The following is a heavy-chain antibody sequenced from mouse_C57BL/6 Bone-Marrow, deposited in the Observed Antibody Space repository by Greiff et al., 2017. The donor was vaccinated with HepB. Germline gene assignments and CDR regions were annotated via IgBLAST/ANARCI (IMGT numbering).Heavy chain of an antibody. D-gene: IGHD4-1*01. J-gene: IGHJ3*01. CDR2: ISSGGSYT. CDR1: GFTFSNYG. CDR3: ARQSAGKEGFAY. Sequence: EVQLVESGGDLVKPGGSLKLSCAASGFTFSNYGMSWVRQTPDKRLEWVATISSGGSYTYYPDSVKGRFTISRDNAKNTLYLQMSRLKSEDTAMYCCARQSAGKEGFAYWGQGTLLTVSA. V-gene: IGHV5-6*01.